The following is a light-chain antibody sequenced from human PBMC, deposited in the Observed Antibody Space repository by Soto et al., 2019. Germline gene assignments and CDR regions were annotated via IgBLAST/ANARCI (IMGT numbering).Light chain of an antibody. CDR3: CTYAGHVPK. J-gene: IGLJ2*01. CDR2: EVD. V-gene: IGLV2-23*02. Sequence: QSALTRPASVSGSPGQSITISCAGTTSDVAYYDLVSWYQQHPGRAPKLLIYEVDTRPSGISVRFSGSKSGATASLTISGLLPEDEAVYFWCTYAGHVPKFGGGTK. CDR1: TSDVAYYDL.